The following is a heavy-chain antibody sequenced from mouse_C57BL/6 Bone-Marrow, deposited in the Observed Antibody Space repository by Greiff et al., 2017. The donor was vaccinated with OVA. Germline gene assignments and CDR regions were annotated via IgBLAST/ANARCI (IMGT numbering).Heavy chain of an antibody. CDR3: ARSRAMVTTTYWYVDG. J-gene: IGHJ1*03. CDR2: IDPEDGET. CDR1: GFNIKDSY. V-gene: IGHV14-2*01. Sequence: VQLQQSGAELVKPGASVKFSCTASGFNIKDSYMHWVKQRTEQGLEWIGRIDPEDGETKYAPKFQGKATITADNSSNTAYLQLSSLTSEDTAGDYVARSRAMVTTTYWYVDGWGTGTTVTVSS. D-gene: IGHD2-1*01.